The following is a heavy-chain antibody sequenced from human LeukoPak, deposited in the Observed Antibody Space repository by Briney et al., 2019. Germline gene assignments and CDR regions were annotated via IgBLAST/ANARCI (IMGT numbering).Heavy chain of an antibody. CDR2: INHSGST. Sequence: PSETLSLTCAVYGGSFSGYYWSWIRQPPGKGLEWIGEINHSGSTNYNPSLKSRVTISVDTSKNQFSLKLSSVTAADTAMYYCARSSRPGWNWFDPWGQGTLVTVSS. V-gene: IGHV4-34*01. J-gene: IGHJ5*02. CDR3: ARSSRPGWNWFDP. CDR1: GGSFSGYY. D-gene: IGHD6-19*01.